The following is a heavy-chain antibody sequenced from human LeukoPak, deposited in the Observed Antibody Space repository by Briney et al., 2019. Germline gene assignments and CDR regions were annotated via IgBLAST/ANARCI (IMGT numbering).Heavy chain of an antibody. Sequence: GGSLRLSCAASGFTFSSYSMNWVRQAPGKGLEWVSSISSSSSYIYYADSVKGRFTISRDNAKNSLYLQMNSPRAEDTAVYYCARGAYCSSTSCYLEAFDIWGQGTMVTVSS. CDR3: ARGAYCSSTSCYLEAFDI. CDR1: GFTFSSYS. CDR2: ISSSSSYI. J-gene: IGHJ3*02. D-gene: IGHD2-2*01. V-gene: IGHV3-21*01.